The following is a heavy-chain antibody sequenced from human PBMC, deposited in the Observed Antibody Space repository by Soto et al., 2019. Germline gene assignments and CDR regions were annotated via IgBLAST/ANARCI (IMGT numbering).Heavy chain of an antibody. CDR1: GGSISSYY. CDR2: ISYSGRT. V-gene: IGHV4-59*01. Sequence: PSETLSLTCTVSGGSISSYYWSWIRQPPGKGLEWIGYISYSGRTNYNPSLKSRVTISVDTSKNQFSLKLSSVTAADTAVYYCASSATRYDFWSGYYIVDWGQGTLVTVSS. CDR3: ASSATRYDFWSGYYIVD. D-gene: IGHD3-3*01. J-gene: IGHJ4*02.